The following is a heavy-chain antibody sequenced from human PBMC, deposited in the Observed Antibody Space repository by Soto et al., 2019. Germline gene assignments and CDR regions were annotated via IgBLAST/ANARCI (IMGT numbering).Heavy chain of an antibody. CDR3: ARLEAYYDSSGYDNWFDP. Sequence: QVQLVQSGAEVKKPGASVKVSCKASGYTFTSYGISWVRQAPGQGLEWMGWISAYNGNTNNAQKLQGRVTMTTDTSTSTAYMELRSLRSDDTAVYYCARLEAYYDSSGYDNWFDPWGQGTLVTVSS. D-gene: IGHD3-22*01. CDR1: GYTFTSYG. J-gene: IGHJ5*02. CDR2: ISAYNGNT. V-gene: IGHV1-18*01.